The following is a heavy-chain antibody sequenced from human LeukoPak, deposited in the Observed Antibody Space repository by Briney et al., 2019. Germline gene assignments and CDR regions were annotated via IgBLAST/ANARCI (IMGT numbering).Heavy chain of an antibody. CDR2: ISSRSTYI. D-gene: IGHD6-13*01. J-gene: IGHJ4*02. CDR1: GFTFSSYS. CDR3: ARGGIAAAGTFDY. Sequence: GGSLRLFCAAPGFTFSSYSMNWVRQAPGKGLEWVSCISSRSTYISYAASVKGRFTISRDNAKNSLYLQMNSLRAEDTAVYYCARGGIAAAGTFDYWGQGTLVTVSS. V-gene: IGHV3-21*01.